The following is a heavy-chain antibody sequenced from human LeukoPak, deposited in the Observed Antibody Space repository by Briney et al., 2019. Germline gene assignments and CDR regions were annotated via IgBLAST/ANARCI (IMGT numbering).Heavy chain of an antibody. CDR2: IYYSGSS. CDR1: GGSISSSSYY. J-gene: IGHJ3*02. D-gene: IGHD3-22*01. CDR3: ARETSPYYYDSSGTVAAFDI. V-gene: IGHV4-39*02. Sequence: SETLSLTCTVSGGSISSSSYYWGWIRQPPGKGLEWIGSIYYSGSSYYNPSLKSRVTIAVDTSKNQFSLKLSSVTAADTAVYYCARETSPYYYDSSGTVAAFDIWGQGTMVTVSS.